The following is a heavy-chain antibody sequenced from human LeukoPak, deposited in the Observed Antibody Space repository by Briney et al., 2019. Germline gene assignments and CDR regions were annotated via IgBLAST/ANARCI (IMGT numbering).Heavy chain of an antibody. CDR1: GSTFSSYA. D-gene: IGHD3-3*01. CDR3: AKDYIFGVVTQDY. CDR2: ISGSGGST. V-gene: IGHV3-23*01. J-gene: IGHJ4*02. Sequence: GGSLRLSCAASGSTFSSYAMSWVRQAPGKGLEWVSAISGSGGSTYYADSVKGRFTISRDNSKNTLYLQMNSLRAEDTAVYYCAKDYIFGVVTQDYWGQGTLVTVSS.